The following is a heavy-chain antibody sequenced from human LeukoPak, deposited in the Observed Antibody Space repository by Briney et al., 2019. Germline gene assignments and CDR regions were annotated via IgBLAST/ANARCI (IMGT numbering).Heavy chain of an antibody. CDR2: INHTGSA. D-gene: IGHD2-15*01. J-gene: IGHJ4*02. V-gene: IGHV4-34*01. CDR3: ARRYCSASSCSTIDY. Sequence: SETLSLTCAVYGESFSGYYWSWIRQPPGKGLEWIGEINHTGSANYNPSLKGRVTISVGTSKKQFSLKLSSVTAADTAVYYCARRYCSASSCSTIDYWGQGALVIVSS. CDR1: GESFSGYY.